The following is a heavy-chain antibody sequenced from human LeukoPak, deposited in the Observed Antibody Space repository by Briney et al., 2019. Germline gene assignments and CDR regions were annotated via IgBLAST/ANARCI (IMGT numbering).Heavy chain of an antibody. Sequence: PGGSLRLSCAASGLTFSSYWMSWVRQAPGKGLEWVANIKQDGSEKYYVDSVKGRFTIPRDNAKNSLYLQMNSLRAEDTAVYYCARGGIVVVPAAISWGQGTLVTVSS. CDR1: GLTFSSYW. CDR3: ARGGIVVVPAAIS. V-gene: IGHV3-7*01. D-gene: IGHD2-2*01. CDR2: IKQDGSEK. J-gene: IGHJ5*02.